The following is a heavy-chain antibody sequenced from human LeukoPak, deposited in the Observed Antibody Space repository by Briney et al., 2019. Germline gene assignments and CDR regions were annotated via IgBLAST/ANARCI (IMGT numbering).Heavy chain of an antibody. CDR2: INWNGDRT. D-gene: IGHD3-10*01. V-gene: IGHV3-20*04. CDR1: GFTFDDYG. CDR3: ARSGYYGSGSYSDY. J-gene: IGHJ4*02. Sequence: PGGSLRLSCAASGFTFDDYGMSWVRQAPGKGLEWVSGINWNGDRTGYADSVKGRFTISRDNAKNSLHLLMNSLRAEDTALYYCARSGYYGSGSYSDYWGQGTLVTVSS.